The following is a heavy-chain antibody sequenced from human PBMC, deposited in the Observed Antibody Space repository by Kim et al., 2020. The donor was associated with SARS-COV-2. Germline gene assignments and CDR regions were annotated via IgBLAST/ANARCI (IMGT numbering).Heavy chain of an antibody. J-gene: IGHJ4*01. V-gene: IGHV4-59*08. D-gene: IGHD3-22*01. CDR1: GGSISSYY. CDR3: ARLDYYDSSGYPHFDY. CDR2: IYYSGST. Sequence: SETLSLTCTVSGGSISSYYWSWIRQPPGKGLEWIGYIYYSGSTNYNPSLKSRVTISVDTSKNQFSLKLSSVTAADTAVYYCARLDYYDSSGYPHFDYWG.